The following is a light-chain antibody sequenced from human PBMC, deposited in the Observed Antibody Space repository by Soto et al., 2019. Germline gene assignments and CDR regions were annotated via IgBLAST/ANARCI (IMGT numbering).Light chain of an antibody. Sequence: DIQMTQSPSSLSASVGDRVTITCRASQSRGRRLTWHQQKPGEAPKLLIYETSNLQNGVPSRFSGSGSETDFTLTINSLQPEDFATYYCQQSFGPPYTFGQGTKLE. CDR3: QQSFGPPYT. CDR2: ETS. J-gene: IGKJ2*01. CDR1: QSRGRR. V-gene: IGKV1-39*01.